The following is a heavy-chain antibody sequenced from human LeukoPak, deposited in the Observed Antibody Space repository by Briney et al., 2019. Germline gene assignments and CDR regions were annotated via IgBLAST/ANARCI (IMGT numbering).Heavy chain of an antibody. CDR2: IKQDGSEK. V-gene: IGHV3-7*01. J-gene: IGHJ5*02. CDR1: GFTVSSDW. D-gene: IGHD2-2*01. Sequence: PGGSLRLSCAASGFTVSSDWMSWVRPAPGKGLEWVANIKQDGSEKYYVDSVKGRFTISRDNAKNSLYLQMNSLRAEDTAVYYCARYCSSTSCYLDPKFDPWGQGTLVTVSS. CDR3: ARYCSSTSCYLDPKFDP.